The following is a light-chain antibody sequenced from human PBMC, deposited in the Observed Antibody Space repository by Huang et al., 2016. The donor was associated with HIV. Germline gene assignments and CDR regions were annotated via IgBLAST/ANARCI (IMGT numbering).Light chain of an antibody. CDR3: QQYKSLPQT. Sequence: IQMTQSTSSLSASVGDRVTITCRASQYVVNYLSWFQQKPVRAPKSLIYAASSLTRGVPSKFSGSGSGIEFTLTISSLQPEDFATYYCQQYKSLPQTFGQGTKVEVK. CDR1: QYVVNY. CDR2: AAS. J-gene: IGKJ1*01. V-gene: IGKV1-16*02.